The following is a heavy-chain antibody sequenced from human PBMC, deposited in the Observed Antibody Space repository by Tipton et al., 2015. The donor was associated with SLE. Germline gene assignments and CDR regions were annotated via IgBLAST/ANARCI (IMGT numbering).Heavy chain of an antibody. CDR1: GFTYSGYA. Sequence: FLRLSCAASGFTYSGYAMHWVRQAPGKGLEWVAFIRADGSNKDYADSVKGRFTISRDNSKNTLYLQMNRLRVEDTAVYFCARGRGGEFLDYWGQGTLVTVSS. D-gene: IGHD3-16*01. CDR3: ARGRGGEFLDY. J-gene: IGHJ4*02. CDR2: IRADGSNK. V-gene: IGHV3-30*02.